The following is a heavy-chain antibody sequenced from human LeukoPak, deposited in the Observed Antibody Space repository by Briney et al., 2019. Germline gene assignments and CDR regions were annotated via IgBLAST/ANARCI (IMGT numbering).Heavy chain of an antibody. CDR1: GGSFSGYY. CDR3: AAIYSYGSFDP. J-gene: IGHJ5*02. D-gene: IGHD5-18*01. Sequence: PSETLSLTCAVYGGSFSGYYWSWIRQPPGKGLEWIGEINHSGSTNYNPSLKSRVTISVDTSKNQFSLQLNSVTPEDTAVYYCAAIYSYGSFDPWGQGTLVTVSS. CDR2: INHSGST. V-gene: IGHV4-34*01.